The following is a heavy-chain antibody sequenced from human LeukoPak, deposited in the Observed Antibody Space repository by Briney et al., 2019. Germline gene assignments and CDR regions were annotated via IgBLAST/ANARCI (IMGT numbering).Heavy chain of an antibody. D-gene: IGHD5-24*01. J-gene: IGHJ4*02. Sequence: GGSLRLSCAASGFTVSSNYMSWVRQAPGKGLEWVSVIYSGGDTYYADSVKGRFTISRDNSKNTLYLQMNSLRAEDTAVYYCAKDRDGYNEFDYWGQGTLVTVSS. CDR2: IYSGGDT. CDR1: GFTVSSNY. CDR3: AKDRDGYNEFDY. V-gene: IGHV3-53*01.